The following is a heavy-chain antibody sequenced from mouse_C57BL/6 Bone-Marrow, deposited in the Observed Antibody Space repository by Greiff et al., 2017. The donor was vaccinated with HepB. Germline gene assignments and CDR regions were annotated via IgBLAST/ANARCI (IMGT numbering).Heavy chain of an antibody. CDR3: ARPPDSSGYYAMEY. D-gene: IGHD3-2*02. V-gene: IGHV5-6*01. CDR2: ISSGGSYT. J-gene: IGHJ4*01. Sequence: EVHLVESGGDLVKPGGSLKLSCAASGFTFSSYGMSWVRQTPDKRLEWVATISSGGSYTYYPDSVKGRCTISRDNAKNTLYLQMSSLKSEDTAMYYCARPPDSSGYYAMEYWGQGTSVTVSS. CDR1: GFTFSSYG.